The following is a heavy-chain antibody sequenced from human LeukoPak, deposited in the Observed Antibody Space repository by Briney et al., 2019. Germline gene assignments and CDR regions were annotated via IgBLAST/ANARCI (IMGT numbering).Heavy chain of an antibody. CDR2: INQDGSAQ. CDR3: ARSAR. J-gene: IGHJ4*02. CDR1: GFTFSTYA. V-gene: IGHV3-7*01. Sequence: GGSLRLSCAASGFTFSTYAMSWVRQAPGKGLEWVANINQDGSAQYYVDSVKGRFTISRDNAKSSLYLQMNSLRAEDTAVYYCARSARWGQGTLVTVSS.